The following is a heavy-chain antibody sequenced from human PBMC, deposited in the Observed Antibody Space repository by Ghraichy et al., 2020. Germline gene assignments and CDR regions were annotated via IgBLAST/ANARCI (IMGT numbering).Heavy chain of an antibody. V-gene: IGHV4-4*07. CDR2: IYTSGST. CDR1: GGSISSYY. J-gene: IGHJ5*02. D-gene: IGHD4-17*01. Sequence: SETLSLTCTVSGGSISSYYWSWIRQPAGKGLEWIGRIYTSGSTNYNPSLKSRVTMSVDTSKNQFSLKLSSVTAADTAVYYCARDPRTVTTQGWFDPWGQGTLVTVSS. CDR3: ARDPRTVTTQGWFDP.